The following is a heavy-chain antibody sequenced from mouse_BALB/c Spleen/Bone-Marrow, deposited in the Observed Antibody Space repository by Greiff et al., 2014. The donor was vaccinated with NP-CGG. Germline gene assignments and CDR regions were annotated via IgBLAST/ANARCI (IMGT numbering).Heavy chain of an antibody. CDR1: GYAFSSYW. Sequence: VKLMESGAELVRPGSSVKISCKASGYAFSSYWMNWVKQRPGQGLEWIGQIYPGDGDTNYNGKFKGKATLTADKSSSTAYIQLSSLTSEDSAVYFCARMGDYSYCFDYWGQGTTLTVSS. V-gene: IGHV1-80*01. CDR2: IYPGDGDT. CDR3: ARMGDYSYCFDY. J-gene: IGHJ2*01. D-gene: IGHD1-1*01.